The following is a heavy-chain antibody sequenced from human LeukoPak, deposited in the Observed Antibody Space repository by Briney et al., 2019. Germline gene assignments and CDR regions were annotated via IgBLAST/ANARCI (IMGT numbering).Heavy chain of an antibody. CDR2: ISAGNGNT. V-gene: IGHV1-3*01. J-gene: IGHJ4*02. Sequence: ASVKVSCKASGYTFTSYAIHWVHQAPGQRLEWMGWISAGNGNTKYSQNFQGRVTFISNTSATTAFMELSSLRSEDAAVYYCARDSGSGNNDYWGQGTLVTVSS. D-gene: IGHD1-26*01. CDR3: ARDSGSGNNDY. CDR1: GYTFTSYA.